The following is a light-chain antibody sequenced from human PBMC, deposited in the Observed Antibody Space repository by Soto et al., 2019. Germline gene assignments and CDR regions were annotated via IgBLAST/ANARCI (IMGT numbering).Light chain of an antibody. J-gene: IGKJ4*01. Sequence: VLTQYPGTLSLSPGERVTLSCRASQRVSNNYVAWYQQQPGQPPRLLMYGAFIRATGIPDRFSGSGSGTDFSLTISRLEPEDFAVYYCQQYGSPLVAFGGGTKVDIK. CDR1: QRVSNNY. CDR2: GAF. V-gene: IGKV3-20*01. CDR3: QQYGSPLVA.